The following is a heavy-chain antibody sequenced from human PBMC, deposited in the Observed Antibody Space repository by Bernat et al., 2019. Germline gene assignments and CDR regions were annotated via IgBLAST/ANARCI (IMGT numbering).Heavy chain of an antibody. V-gene: IGHV3-33*01. J-gene: IGHJ3*02. CDR3: ARDGSGYPGAFDI. CDR2: RWDDGSNK. Sequence: QVQLVESGGGVVQPGRSLRLSCAASGFTFSSYGMHWVREAPGKGLEWVAVRWDDGSNKYYADAVKGRFTISRDNSKNTLYLQMNSLRAEDTAVYYCARDGSGYPGAFDIWGQGTIVTVSS. CDR1: GFTFSSYG. D-gene: IGHD5-12*01.